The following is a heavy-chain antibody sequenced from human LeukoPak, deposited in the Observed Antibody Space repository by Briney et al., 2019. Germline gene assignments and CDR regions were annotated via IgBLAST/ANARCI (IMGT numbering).Heavy chain of an antibody. Sequence: GGSLRLSCAASGFTFSSYAMHWVRQAPGKGLEWVAVISYDGSNKYYADSVKGRFTISRDNSKNTLYLQMNSLRAEDTAVYYCARDLGRTGTTLGYWGQGTLVTVSS. D-gene: IGHD1-7*01. CDR1: GFTFSSYA. CDR2: ISYDGSNK. V-gene: IGHV3-30-3*01. J-gene: IGHJ4*02. CDR3: ARDLGRTGTTLGY.